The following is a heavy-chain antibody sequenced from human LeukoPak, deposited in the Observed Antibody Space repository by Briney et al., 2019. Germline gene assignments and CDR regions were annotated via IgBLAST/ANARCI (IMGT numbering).Heavy chain of an antibody. Sequence: GGSLRLSCAASGFTFSSYGMHWVRQALGKGLEWVAVISYDGSNKYYADSVKGRFTISRDNSKNTLYLQMNSLRAEDTAVYYCAKDGIAVAGTAHQIDAFHIWGQGTMVTVSS. J-gene: IGHJ3*02. V-gene: IGHV3-30*18. CDR3: AKDGIAVAGTAHQIDAFHI. CDR2: ISYDGSNK. D-gene: IGHD6-19*01. CDR1: GFTFSSYG.